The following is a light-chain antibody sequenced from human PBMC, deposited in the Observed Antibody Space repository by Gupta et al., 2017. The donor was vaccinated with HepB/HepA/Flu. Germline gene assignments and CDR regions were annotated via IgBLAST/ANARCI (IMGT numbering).Light chain of an antibody. V-gene: IGKV3-20*01. J-gene: IGKJ5*01. CDR1: QSVSSSY. CDR2: GAS. Sequence: EIVLTQSPGTLSLSPGERATLSCRASQSVSSSYLAWYQQKPGQAPRLLIYGASSRATGIPDRFSGSGYGTDFTLTISRRDPEDFAVYYGQQDCSSNTFGQGTLLEIK. CDR3: QQDCSSNT.